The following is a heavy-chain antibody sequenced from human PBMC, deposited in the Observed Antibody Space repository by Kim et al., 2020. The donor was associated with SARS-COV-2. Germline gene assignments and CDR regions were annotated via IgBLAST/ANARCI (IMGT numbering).Heavy chain of an antibody. D-gene: IGHD2-15*01. CDR2: ITPIFGTT. J-gene: IGHJ3*02. CDR3: ARSRGGVVVVARPLEAFDI. CDR1: GDTFSNSD. Sequence: SVKVSCKPSGDTFSNSDINWVRQAPGQGPEWMGGITPIFGTTNYAQKFQDRVTTTADESTSTVYIELRSWRSEDTAVYYCARSRGGVVVVARPLEAFDIWGQGPMVTVSS. V-gene: IGHV1-69*13.